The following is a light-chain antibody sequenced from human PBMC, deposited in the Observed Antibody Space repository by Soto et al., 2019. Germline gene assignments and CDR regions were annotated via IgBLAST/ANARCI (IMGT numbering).Light chain of an antibody. J-gene: IGKJ4*02. CDR1: QSISNR. CDR3: QQSYSSPPT. V-gene: IGKV1-39*01. Sequence: DIQMTQSPSSLSASVEDRVIITCRASQSISNRLDWYQQKPGKAPNLLIFAASSLQSGVPSRFSGSRSGPDFTLTISSLQPEDFATYYCQQSYSSPPTFGGGTKVDIK. CDR2: AAS.